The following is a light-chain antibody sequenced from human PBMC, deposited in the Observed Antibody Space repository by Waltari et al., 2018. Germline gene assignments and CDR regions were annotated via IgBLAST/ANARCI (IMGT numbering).Light chain of an antibody. Sequence: EVVLTPSPGTLSLSPGERATLSCRASQTVRTTYLAWYQQRPGQAPTLLIYGASSRATGVPDRFSGSGSGTDFSLTISSLEPEDFAVYYCQQYDISPVTFGGGTKVEIK. CDR2: GAS. J-gene: IGKJ4*01. CDR1: QTVRTTY. V-gene: IGKV3-20*01. CDR3: QQYDISPVT.